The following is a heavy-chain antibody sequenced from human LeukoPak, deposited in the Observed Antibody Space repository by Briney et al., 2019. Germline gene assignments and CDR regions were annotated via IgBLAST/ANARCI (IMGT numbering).Heavy chain of an antibody. D-gene: IGHD6-13*01. CDR1: GGSISSGGYY. Sequence: PSETLPLTCTVSGGSISSGGYYWSWIRQHPGKGLEWVGDIYYSGSTYYNPSLKSRVTISVDTSKNQFSLKLSSVTAADTAVYYCARGRYSSSLDDYWGQGTLVTVSS. V-gene: IGHV4-31*03. J-gene: IGHJ4*02. CDR2: IYYSGST. CDR3: ARGRYSSSLDDY.